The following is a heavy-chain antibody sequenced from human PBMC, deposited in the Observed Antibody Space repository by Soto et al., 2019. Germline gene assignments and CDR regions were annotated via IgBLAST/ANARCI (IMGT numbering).Heavy chain of an antibody. J-gene: IGHJ6*02. CDR1: GFTFSSYA. CDR3: AKVPRAVSIAARRDYYGMDV. V-gene: IGHV3-23*01. D-gene: IGHD6-6*01. Sequence: PGGSLRLSCAASGFTFSSYAMSWVRQAPGKGLEWVSAISGSGGSTYCADSVKGRFTISRDNSKNTLYLQMNSLRAEDTAVYYCAKVPRAVSIAARRDYYGMDVWGQGTTVTVSS. CDR2: ISGSGGST.